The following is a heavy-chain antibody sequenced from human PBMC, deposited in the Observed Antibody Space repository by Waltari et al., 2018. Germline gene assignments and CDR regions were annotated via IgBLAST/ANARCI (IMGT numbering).Heavy chain of an antibody. J-gene: IGHJ6*02. D-gene: IGHD3-22*01. CDR3: ARNYYYDSSGYYLRRYYYYYYGMDV. V-gene: IGHV4-34*01. CDR1: GGSFSGYY. CDR2: INHSGST. Sequence: QVQLQQWGAGLLKPSETLSLTCAVYGGSFSGYYWSWIRQPPGKGLEWIGEINHSGSTNYNPSLKSRVTISVDTSKNQFSLKLSSVTAADTAVYYCARNYYYDSSGYYLRRYYYYYYGMDVWGQGTTVTVSS.